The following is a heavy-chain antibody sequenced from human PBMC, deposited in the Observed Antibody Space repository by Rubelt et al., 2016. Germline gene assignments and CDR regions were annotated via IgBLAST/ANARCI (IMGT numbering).Heavy chain of an antibody. CDR1: GFTFSSYA. V-gene: IGHV3-7*01. CDR2: IREDGSDK. J-gene: IGHJ4*02. CDR3: VRSGGGFEY. Sequence: QLVESGGGVVQPGKSLRLSCAASGFTFSSYAMHWVRQAPGKGLEWVANIREDGSDKYYVDSVKGRFTISRDNAKNSLYLQMNSLRAEDTAIYYCVRSGGGFEYWGQGTLVTVSS. D-gene: IGHD6-19*01.